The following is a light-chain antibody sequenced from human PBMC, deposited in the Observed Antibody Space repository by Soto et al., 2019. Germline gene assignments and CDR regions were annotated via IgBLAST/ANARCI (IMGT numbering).Light chain of an antibody. CDR3: QKYNSAPAIT. CDR1: QGISNY. J-gene: IGKJ3*01. CDR2: AAS. V-gene: IGKV1-27*01. Sequence: DIQMTQSPSSLSASVGDRVTITCRASQGISNYLAWYQQKPGKVPKLLIYAASTLQSGVPSRFSGSGSGTDFTLTISSLQPEDVATSYCQKYNSAPAITFGPGTKVDIK.